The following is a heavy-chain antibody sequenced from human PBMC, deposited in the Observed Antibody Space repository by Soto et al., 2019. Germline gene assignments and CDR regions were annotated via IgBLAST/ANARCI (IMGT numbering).Heavy chain of an antibody. V-gene: IGHV3-23*01. CDR2: ISGSGGST. Sequence: EVQLLESGGGLVQPGGSLRLSCAASGFTFSSYAMSWVRQAPGKGLEWVSAISGSGGSTYYADSVKGRFTISRDNSKNTVYLQINSLRAEDTAVYYCEKDGDYDFWCGYYYYGMDVWGQGTTVPGSS. J-gene: IGHJ6*01. CDR1: GFTFSSYA. D-gene: IGHD3-3*01. CDR3: EKDGDYDFWCGYYYYGMDV.